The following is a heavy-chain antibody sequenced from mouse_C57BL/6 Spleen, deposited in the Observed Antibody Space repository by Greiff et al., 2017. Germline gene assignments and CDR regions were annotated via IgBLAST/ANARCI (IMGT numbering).Heavy chain of an antibody. CDR1: GYTFTSYW. V-gene: IGHV1-55*01. CDR3: ARWSNYFDY. D-gene: IGHD5-1*01. J-gene: IGHJ2*01. Sequence: QVQLQQPGAELVKPGASVKMSCKASGYTFTSYWITWVKQRPGQGLEWIGDIYPGSGSTNYNEKFKSKATLTVDTSSSTAYIQLSRQTSDDSAVYYCARWSNYFDYWGRGTTLAVSS. CDR2: IYPGSGST.